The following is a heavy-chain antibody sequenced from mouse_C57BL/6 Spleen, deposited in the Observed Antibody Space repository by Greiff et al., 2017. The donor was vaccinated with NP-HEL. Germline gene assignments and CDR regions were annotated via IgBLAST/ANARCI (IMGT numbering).Heavy chain of an antibody. D-gene: IGHD1-1*01. CDR2: IWGGGST. J-gene: IGHJ1*03. V-gene: IGHV2-9*01. Sequence: VQLQESGPGLVAPSQSLSITCTVSGFSLTSYGVDWVRQPPGKGLEWLGVIWGGGSTHYNSALMSRLSISKDNSKSQVFLKMNSLQTDDTAMYYCGKHGYYGSSYPRYWYFDVWGTGTTVTVSS. CDR1: GFSLTSYG. CDR3: GKHGYYGSSYPRYWYFDV.